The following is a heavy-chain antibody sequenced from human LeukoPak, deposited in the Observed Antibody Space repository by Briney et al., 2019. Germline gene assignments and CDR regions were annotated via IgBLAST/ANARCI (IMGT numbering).Heavy chain of an antibody. D-gene: IGHD3-3*01. J-gene: IGHJ5*02. CDR3: ARDLAITIFGVGYRWFDP. V-gene: IGHV4-31*03. Sequence: SESLSLTCSVSGGSISSGGYWSWIGQRPGKGLEWIAYIDYSGYIDYNASFGSRVSMSVDTSKNQFSLNLTSVTAADTAVYYCARDLAITIFGVGYRWFDPWGQGTLVTVSS. CDR2: IDYSGYI. CDR1: GGSISSGGY.